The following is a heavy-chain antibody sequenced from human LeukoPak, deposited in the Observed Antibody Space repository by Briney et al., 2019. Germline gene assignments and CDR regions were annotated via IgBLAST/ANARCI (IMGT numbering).Heavy chain of an antibody. D-gene: IGHD1-1*01. CDR3: VRGTEIAALAAARDAFDI. V-gene: IGHV3-64D*09. Sequence: PGGSLRLSCSASGFTFSSYAMHWVRQAAGRGLEYVSGISSNGGSIYYPDSVKGRFTISRDNSKRTVFLQMSSLRAEDTAVYYCVRGTEIAALAAARDAFDIWGQGTMVTVSS. CDR2: ISSNGGSI. CDR1: GFTFSSYA. J-gene: IGHJ3*02.